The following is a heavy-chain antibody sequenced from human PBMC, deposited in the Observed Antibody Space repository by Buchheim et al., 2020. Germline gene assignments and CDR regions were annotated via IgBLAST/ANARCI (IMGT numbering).Heavy chain of an antibody. CDR3: ARGCGREEAGYSSSDWFDP. V-gene: IGHV4-34*01. D-gene: IGHD6-13*01. CDR2: INHSGST. Sequence: QVQLQQWGAGLLKPSETLSLTCAVYGGSFSGYYWSWIRQPPGKGLEWIGEINHSGSTNYNPSLKSRVTISVNTSKNQFSLKLSSETAADTAVYYCARGCGREEAGYSSSDWFDPWGQGTL. CDR1: GGSFSGYY. J-gene: IGHJ5*02.